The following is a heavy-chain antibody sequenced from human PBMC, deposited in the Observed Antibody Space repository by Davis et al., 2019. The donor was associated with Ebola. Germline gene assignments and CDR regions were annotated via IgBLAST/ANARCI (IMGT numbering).Heavy chain of an antibody. V-gene: IGHV3-23*01. CDR1: GFTFSSYA. D-gene: IGHD4-17*01. J-gene: IGHJ4*02. CDR3: ARHDYGDSHFDY. CDR2: ISGSGGST. Sequence: GGSLRLSCAASGFTFSSYAMSWVRQAPGKGLEWVSAISGSGGSTYYAGSAKGRFTISRDNSKNTLYLQMNSLRAEDTAVYYCARHDYGDSHFDYWGQGTLVTVSS.